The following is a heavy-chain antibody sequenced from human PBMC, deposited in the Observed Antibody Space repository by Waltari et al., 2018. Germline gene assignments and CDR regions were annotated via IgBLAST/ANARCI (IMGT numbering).Heavy chain of an antibody. V-gene: IGHV1-69*13. CDR3: ATDPRSGSYFLVY. D-gene: IGHD1-26*01. J-gene: IGHJ4*02. CDR2: IIPIFGTA. Sequence: QVQLVQSGAEVKKPGSSVKVSCKASGGTFSSYAISWVRQAPGQGLEWMGGIIPIFGTANYAQKFQCRVTMTEDTSTDTAYMELSSLRSEDMAVYYCATDPRSGSYFLVYWGQGTLVTVSS. CDR1: GGTFSSYA.